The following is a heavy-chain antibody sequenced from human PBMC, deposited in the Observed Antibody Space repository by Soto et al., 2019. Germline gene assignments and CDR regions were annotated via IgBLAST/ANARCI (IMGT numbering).Heavy chain of an antibody. Sequence: QVQLVQSGAEVKKPGSSVKVSCKASGDTFTIFAISWVRQAPGQGLEWMGGIIPTIGTTNYAQRFQGRIMITGDESTGTAYMELSSLKSEDTAVYYCARDLGSGYDPGDYWGQGTLVTVSS. CDR2: IIPTIGTT. V-gene: IGHV1-69*12. J-gene: IGHJ4*02. CDR1: GDTFTIFA. D-gene: IGHD5-12*01. CDR3: ARDLGSGYDPGDY.